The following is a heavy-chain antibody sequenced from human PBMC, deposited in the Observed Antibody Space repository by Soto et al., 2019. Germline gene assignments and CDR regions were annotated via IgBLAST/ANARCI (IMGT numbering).Heavy chain of an antibody. Sequence: QGQLQESGPGLVKPSQTLSLTCTVSGGSISSGGSYWGWIRQHPGKGLEWIGYIDNSGTSYYSPSLNSRLTISVDTSNNKFSMHLSSVTAADTDVYYCARVGISGTIDAFDIWGQGTMVTVSS. CDR3: ARVGISGTIDAFDI. CDR2: IDNSGTS. J-gene: IGHJ3*02. CDR1: GGSISSGGSY. V-gene: IGHV4-31*03. D-gene: IGHD1-20*01.